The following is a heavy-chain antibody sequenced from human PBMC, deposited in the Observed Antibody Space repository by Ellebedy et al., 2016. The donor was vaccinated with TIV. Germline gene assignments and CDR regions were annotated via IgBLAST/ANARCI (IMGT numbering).Heavy chain of an antibody. CDR3: ARRITMVRGVIRETYAFDI. J-gene: IGHJ3*02. D-gene: IGHD3-10*01. Sequence: GESLKTSCKGSGYSFTSYWIGWVRQMPGKGLEWMGIIYPGDSDTRYSPSFQGQVTIPADKSISTAYLQWSSLKASDTAMYYCARRITMVRGVIRETYAFDIWGQGTMVTVSS. CDR2: IYPGDSDT. CDR1: GYSFTSYW. V-gene: IGHV5-51*01.